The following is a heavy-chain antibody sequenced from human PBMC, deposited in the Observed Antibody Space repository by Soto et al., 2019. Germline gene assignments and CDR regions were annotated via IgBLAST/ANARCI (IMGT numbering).Heavy chain of an antibody. CDR3: AKDRITIFGVVNFGNDAFDI. CDR2: ISDSGSST. D-gene: IGHD3-3*01. J-gene: IGHJ3*02. Sequence: GGSLRLSCPASGFTFSSYAMSWVRQAPGKGLEWVSAISDSGSSTYYADSVKGRFTISRDNSRNTLYLQMNSLRAEDTAVYYCAKDRITIFGVVNFGNDAFDIWGQGTMVTVSS. CDR1: GFTFSSYA. V-gene: IGHV3-23*01.